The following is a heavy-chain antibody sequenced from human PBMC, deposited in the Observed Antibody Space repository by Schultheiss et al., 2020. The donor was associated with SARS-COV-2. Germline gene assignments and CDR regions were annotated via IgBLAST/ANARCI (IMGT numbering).Heavy chain of an antibody. CDR3: AREQRETGTTYYFDY. D-gene: IGHD1-7*01. Sequence: SETLSLTCTVSGGSISRYYWSWIRQPPGKGLEWIGEINHSGSTNYNPSLKSRVTISVDTSKNQFSLKLSSVTAADTAVYYCAREQRETGTTYYFDYWGQGTLVTVSS. V-gene: IGHV4-34*01. CDR1: GGSISRYY. J-gene: IGHJ4*02. CDR2: INHSGST.